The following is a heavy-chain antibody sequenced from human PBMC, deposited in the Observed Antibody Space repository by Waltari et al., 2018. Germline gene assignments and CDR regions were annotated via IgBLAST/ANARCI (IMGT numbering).Heavy chain of an antibody. CDR3: ARGRRDGYNFYGY. Sequence: QVQLQQWGAGLLKPSETLSLTCAVYGGSFSGYYWTWIRQPPGKGLEWIGEINHSGSTNYNPSLKSRVTISVDTSKNQFSLKLSSVTAADTAVYYCARGRRDGYNFYGYWGQGTLVTVSS. CDR2: INHSGST. J-gene: IGHJ4*02. V-gene: IGHV4-34*01. CDR1: GGSFSGYY. D-gene: IGHD5-12*01.